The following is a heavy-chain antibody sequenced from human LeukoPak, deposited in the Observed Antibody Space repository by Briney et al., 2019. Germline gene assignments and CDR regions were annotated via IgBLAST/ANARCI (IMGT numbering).Heavy chain of an antibody. J-gene: IGHJ3*02. CDR2: ISGSGGST. Sequence: GGFLRLSCAASGFTFGSYAMSWVRQAPGKGLEWVSAISGSGGSTYYADSVKGRFTISRDNSKNTLYLQMNSLRAEDTAVYYCAKVFGGEVVLPFDIWGQGTMVTVSS. V-gene: IGHV3-23*01. CDR1: GFTFGSYA. CDR3: AKVFGGEVVLPFDI. D-gene: IGHD2-21*01.